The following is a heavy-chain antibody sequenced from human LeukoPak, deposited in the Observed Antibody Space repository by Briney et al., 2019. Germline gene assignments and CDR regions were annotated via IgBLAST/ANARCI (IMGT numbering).Heavy chain of an antibody. CDR2: IHYSGRA. J-gene: IGHJ6*02. CDR1: GGSISGYY. D-gene: IGHD3-16*01. CDR3: VRFGVNYDMDV. Sequence: SETLSLTCSVSGGSISGYYWTWVRQPPGKGLEWIGQIHYSGRADYNPSLKSRITTSVDTSRNQISLKLSSVTAADTAIYYCVRFGVNYDMDVWGQGTTVTVFS. V-gene: IGHV4-59*01.